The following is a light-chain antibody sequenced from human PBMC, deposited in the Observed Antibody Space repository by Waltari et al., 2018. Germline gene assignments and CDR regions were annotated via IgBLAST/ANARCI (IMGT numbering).Light chain of an antibody. Sequence: EIVLTQSPGTLSLSPGERATLSCRASQSVSRSLAWYQQKPGQAPRLLIHGASSRATGVPDRCSGSGSGTDFSLTISRLEPEDFAVYYCQHYVRLPVSFGQGTKVEIK. CDR1: QSVSRS. J-gene: IGKJ1*01. CDR3: QHYVRLPVS. CDR2: GAS. V-gene: IGKV3-20*01.